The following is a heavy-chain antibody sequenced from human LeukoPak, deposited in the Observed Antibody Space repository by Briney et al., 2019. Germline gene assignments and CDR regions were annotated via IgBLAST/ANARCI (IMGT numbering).Heavy chain of an antibody. J-gene: IGHJ6*02. D-gene: IGHD1-20*01. CDR1: GFTFSSYA. CDR3: AKDLPTSISPWYNWNDSGGMDV. Sequence: GRSLRLSCAASGFTFSSYAMHWVRQAPGKGLEWVAVISYDGSNKYYADSVKGRFTISRDNSKNTLYLQMNSLRAEDTAVYYCAKDLPTSISPWYNWNDSGGMDVWGQGTTVTVSS. CDR2: ISYDGSNK. V-gene: IGHV3-30-3*01.